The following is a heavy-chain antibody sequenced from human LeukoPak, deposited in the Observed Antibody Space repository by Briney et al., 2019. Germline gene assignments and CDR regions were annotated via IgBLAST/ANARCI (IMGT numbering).Heavy chain of an antibody. Sequence: YWGWXRXXPGXGLEWIGSIYYSGSTYYNPSLKSRVTISVDTSKNQFSLKLSSVTAADTAVYYCASQDERITMVRGVIRFDYWGQGTLVTVSS. D-gene: IGHD3-10*01. CDR3: ASQDERITMVRGVIRFDY. CDR1: Y. CDR2: IYYSGST. J-gene: IGHJ4*02. V-gene: IGHV4-39*01.